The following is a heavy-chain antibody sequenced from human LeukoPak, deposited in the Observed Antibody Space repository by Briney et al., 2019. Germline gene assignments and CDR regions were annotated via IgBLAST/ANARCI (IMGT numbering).Heavy chain of an antibody. D-gene: IGHD3-3*01. Sequence: PGGSLRLSFAASGFTVSSNDISWVRLAPGKGLECISVIYSGGSTHYADSVKGRFTISRDNAKNTLYLQMNSLRAEDTAIYYCAKSRLSGINDAFDIWGQGTMVTVSS. V-gene: IGHV3-53*01. CDR1: GFTVSSND. CDR3: AKSRLSGINDAFDI. J-gene: IGHJ3*02. CDR2: IYSGGST.